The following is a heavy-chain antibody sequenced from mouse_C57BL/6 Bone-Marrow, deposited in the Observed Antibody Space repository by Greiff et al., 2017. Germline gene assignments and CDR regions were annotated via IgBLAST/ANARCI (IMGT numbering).Heavy chain of an antibody. CDR1: GYTFTNYW. CDR2: IYPGGGYT. Sequence: VKLVESGAELVRPGTSVKMSCKASGYTFTNYWIGWAKQRPGHGLEWIGDIYPGGGYTNYNEKFKGKATLTADKSSSTAYMQFSSLTSEDSAIYYCARSRSYYFDYWGQGTTLTVSS. CDR3: ARSRSYYFDY. V-gene: IGHV1-63*01. J-gene: IGHJ2*01.